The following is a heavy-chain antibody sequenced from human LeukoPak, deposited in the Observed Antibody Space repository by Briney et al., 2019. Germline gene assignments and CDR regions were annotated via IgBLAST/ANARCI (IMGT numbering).Heavy chain of an antibody. Sequence: PGGSLTLSCAASGFTFSKYWMSWVRQAPGEGLEWVANIEQDGNEKYYVESVKGRFTISRDNADNSLYLQMNSLRAEDTAVYYCARDLYGSGSRYGYWGQGTLVTVSS. CDR3: ARDLYGSGSRYGY. V-gene: IGHV3-7*01. CDR1: GFTFSKYW. J-gene: IGHJ4*02. D-gene: IGHD3-10*01. CDR2: IEQDGNEK.